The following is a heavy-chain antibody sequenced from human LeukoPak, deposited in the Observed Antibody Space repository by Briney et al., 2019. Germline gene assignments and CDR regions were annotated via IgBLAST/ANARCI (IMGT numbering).Heavy chain of an antibody. CDR3: ARVAGYGDYLYYYYYYMDV. V-gene: IGHV1-2*02. CDR1: GYTFTGYY. Sequence: GASVKVSCKASGYTFTGYYMHWVRQAPGQGLEWMGWINPNSGGTNYAQKFQGRVTMTRDTSISTAYMELSRLRSEDTAVYYCARVAGYGDYLYYYYYYMDVWGKGTTVTISS. J-gene: IGHJ6*03. D-gene: IGHD4-17*01. CDR2: INPNSGGT.